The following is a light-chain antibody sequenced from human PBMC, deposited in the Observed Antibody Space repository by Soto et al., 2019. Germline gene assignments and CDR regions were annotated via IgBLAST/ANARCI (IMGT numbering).Light chain of an antibody. CDR1: QSVSSK. Sequence: EIVMTQSPATLSVFPGERATLSCRASQSVSSKLAWYQQKPGQAPRLLIHGVSTRATGVPARFSGSGSGTEFTLTISSLQSEDSAVYYCQQYNNWPPWTFGQGTKVEIK. J-gene: IGKJ1*01. CDR3: QQYNNWPPWT. CDR2: GVS. V-gene: IGKV3D-15*01.